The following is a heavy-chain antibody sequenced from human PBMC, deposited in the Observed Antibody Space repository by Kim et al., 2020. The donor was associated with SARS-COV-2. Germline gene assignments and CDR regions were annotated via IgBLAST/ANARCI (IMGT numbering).Heavy chain of an antibody. CDR1: GFTFSNYI. CDR2: IWSDGSSE. V-gene: IGHV3-33*08. Sequence: GGSLRLSCVGSGFTFSNYIMHWVRQAPGKGLDWVTVIWSDGSSEHYAESVKGRFAISRDNSKNTLFLQMSSLTAEDTAVYYCVREPLGQEYGMDVWGQGTTVTVSS. CDR3: VREPLGQEYGMDV. D-gene: IGHD3-16*01. J-gene: IGHJ6*02.